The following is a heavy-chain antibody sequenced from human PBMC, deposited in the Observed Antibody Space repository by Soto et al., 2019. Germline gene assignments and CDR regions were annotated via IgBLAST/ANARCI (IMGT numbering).Heavy chain of an antibody. Sequence: PSETLSLTCTVSGGSISSAAYCWIWIRQSPDKGLEWIGHIYDGGTTYSSPSLKGRVTISADTSETQFSLKLNSVSAADTAVYYCARGPSGDKVDYWGQGIQVT. CDR2: IYDGGTT. J-gene: IGHJ4*02. V-gene: IGHV4-30-4*01. D-gene: IGHD7-27*01. CDR3: ARGPSGDKVDY. CDR1: GGSISSAAYC.